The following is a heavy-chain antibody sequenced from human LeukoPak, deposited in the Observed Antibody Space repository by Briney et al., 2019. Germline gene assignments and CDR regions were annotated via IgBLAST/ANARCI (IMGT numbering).Heavy chain of an antibody. D-gene: IGHD6-19*01. J-gene: IGHJ4*02. CDR3: AKGGYSSGLFDY. CDR2: IKPDGSET. V-gene: IGHV3-7*03. CDR1: GFTVGDYW. Sequence: AGGSLRLSCAASGFTVGDYWMNWVRQAPGKGLEWVAIIKPDGSETYYVDFLEGRFSISRDNAKNSLYLQMNSLRAEDTAVYYCAKGGYSSGLFDYWGQGTLVTVSS.